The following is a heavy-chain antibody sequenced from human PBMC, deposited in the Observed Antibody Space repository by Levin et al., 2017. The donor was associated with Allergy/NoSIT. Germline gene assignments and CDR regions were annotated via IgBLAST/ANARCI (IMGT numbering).Heavy chain of an antibody. D-gene: IGHD6-19*01. J-gene: IGHJ4*02. V-gene: IGHV4-39*01. Sequence: SETLSLTCTVSGGSISSSSYYWGWIRQPPGKGLEWIGSIYYSGSTYYNPSLKSRVTISVDTSKNQFSLKLSSVTAADTAVYYCASHERLAIAVAEFDSWGQGTLVTVSS. CDR3: ASHERLAIAVAEFDS. CDR1: GGSISSSSYY. CDR2: IYYSGST.